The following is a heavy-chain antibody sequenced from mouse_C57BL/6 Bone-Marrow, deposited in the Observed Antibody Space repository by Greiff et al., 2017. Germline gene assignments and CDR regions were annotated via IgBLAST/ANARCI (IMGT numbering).Heavy chain of an antibody. Sequence: EVQVVESGGGLVQPGGSMKLSCVASGFTFSNYWMNWVRQSPEKGLEWVAQIRLKSDNYATHYAESVKGRFTISRDDSKSSVYLQMNNLRAEDTGMYYCAGDFPFEGWGKSTTLSVS. V-gene: IGHV6-3*01. J-gene: IGHJ2*01. CDR2: IRLKSDNYAT. CDR1: GFTFSNYW. CDR3: AGDFPFEG.